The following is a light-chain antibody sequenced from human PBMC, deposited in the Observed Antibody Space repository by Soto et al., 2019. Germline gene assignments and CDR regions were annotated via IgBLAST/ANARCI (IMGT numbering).Light chain of an antibody. CDR2: KVS. Sequence: EVVLTQSPLSLPVTLGQPASISCRSRQSLVYSDGGTYLNWFQQRPGQSPRRLIYKVSNRDSGVPDRFSGSGSGTDFTLRISRVEAEDAGVYYCMQGSDWPWTLGQGTKVDI. CDR3: MQGSDWPWT. J-gene: IGKJ1*01. V-gene: IGKV2-30*01. CDR1: QSLVYSDGGTY.